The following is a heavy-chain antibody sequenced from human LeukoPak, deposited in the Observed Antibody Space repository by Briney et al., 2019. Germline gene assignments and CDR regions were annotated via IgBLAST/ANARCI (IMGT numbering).Heavy chain of an antibody. CDR1: GFTFGSYS. CDR2: IFGSGGSA. V-gene: IGHV3-23*01. Sequence: GGSLRLSCAASGFTFGSYSMYWVRQAPGKGLEWVSGIFGSGGSAHYADSVKGRFTISRDNSKNTVYLQMDSLRAEDTAIYYCAKTTTGYSSGRYPAWPIDYWGQGTLVTVSS. D-gene: IGHD2-15*01. J-gene: IGHJ4*02. CDR3: AKTTTGYSSGRYPAWPIDY.